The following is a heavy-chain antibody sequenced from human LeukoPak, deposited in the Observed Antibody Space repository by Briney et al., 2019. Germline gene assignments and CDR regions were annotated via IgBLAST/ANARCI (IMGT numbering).Heavy chain of an antibody. CDR1: GGSISSDSYY. J-gene: IGHJ6*02. D-gene: IGHD3-10*01. Sequence: SETLSLTCSVSGGSISSDSYYWGWIRQPPGKGLEWIGSIYYSGSTYYNPSLKSRVTISVDTSKNQFSLKLSSVTAADTAVYYCARAGGYYSYYYGMDVWGQGTTVTVSS. CDR3: ARAGGYYSYYYGMDV. CDR2: IYYSGST. V-gene: IGHV4-39*07.